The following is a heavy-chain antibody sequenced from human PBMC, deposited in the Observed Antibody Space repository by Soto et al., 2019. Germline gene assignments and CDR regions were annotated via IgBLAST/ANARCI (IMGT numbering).Heavy chain of an antibody. V-gene: IGHV1-8*01. CDR1: GYTFTSYD. CDR2: MNPNSGNT. D-gene: IGHD3-3*01. Sequence: ASVKVSCKASGYTFTSYDINWVRQATGQGLEWMGWMNPNSGNTGYAQKFQGRVTMTRNTSISTAYMELSSLRSEDTAVYYCAREETYYDFLSGYYLKRRAFDICGQRTIVTGSS. J-gene: IGHJ3*02. CDR3: AREETYYDFLSGYYLKRRAFDI.